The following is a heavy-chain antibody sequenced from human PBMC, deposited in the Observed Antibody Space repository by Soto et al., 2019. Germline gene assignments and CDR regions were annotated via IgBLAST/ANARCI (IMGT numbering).Heavy chain of an antibody. Sequence: QVQLVESRGGVVQPGRSLRLSCAASGFTFSSYAMHWVRQAPGKGLEWVAVISYDGSNKYYADSVKGRFTISRDNSKNTLYLQMNSLRAEDTAVYYCARDSPQQDAFDIWGQGTMVTVSS. J-gene: IGHJ3*02. CDR3: ARDSPQQDAFDI. CDR2: ISYDGSNK. V-gene: IGHV3-30-3*01. CDR1: GFTFSSYA.